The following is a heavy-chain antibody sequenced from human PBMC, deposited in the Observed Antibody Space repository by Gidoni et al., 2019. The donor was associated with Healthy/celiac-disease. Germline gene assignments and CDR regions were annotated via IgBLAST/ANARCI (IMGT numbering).Heavy chain of an antibody. CDR1: GYSFTSYW. CDR2: IDPSDSYT. V-gene: IGHV5-10-1*03. D-gene: IGHD5-12*01. CDR3: ARRLEGNSGYDYWWYFDL. Sequence: EVQLVQSGAEVKKPGESLRISCKGSGYSFTSYWISWVRQMPGKGLEWMGRIDPSDSYTNYSPSFQGHVTISADKSISTAYLQWSSLKASDTAMYYCARRLEGNSGYDYWWYFDLWGRGTLVTVSS. J-gene: IGHJ2*01.